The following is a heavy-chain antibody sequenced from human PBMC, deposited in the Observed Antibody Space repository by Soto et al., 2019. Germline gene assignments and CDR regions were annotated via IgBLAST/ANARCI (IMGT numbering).Heavy chain of an antibody. CDR1: GYAFISYG. CDR3: ARAGQLVPRYYYYGVDV. J-gene: IGHJ6*02. V-gene: IGHV1-18*01. D-gene: IGHD6-6*01. Sequence: ASVTVSCKGSGYAFISYGINWVRQAPGQGLEWMGWINLYNGDTDYAQKLQGRVTMTTDTSTSTAYMELMSLRSDDTAVYYCARAGQLVPRYYYYGVDVWGQGTTVTVSS. CDR2: INLYNGDT.